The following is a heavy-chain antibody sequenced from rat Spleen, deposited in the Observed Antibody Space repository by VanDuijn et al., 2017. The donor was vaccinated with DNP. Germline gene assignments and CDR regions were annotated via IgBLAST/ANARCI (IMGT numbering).Heavy chain of an antibody. D-gene: IGHD1-2*01. V-gene: IGHV5-58*01. J-gene: IGHJ2*01. CDR2: INTYDGTSG. Sequence: EVQLVETGGGLVQPGRSLKLSCVASGFTFSSYWMFWIRQAPGKGLEWVASINTYDGTSGYYRDSVKGRFTISRDNAENTVYLQMSTLRSEDTATYYCASWAPIAPLSTSNYWGQGVMVTVSS. CDR3: ASWAPIAPLSTSNY. CDR1: GFTFSSYW.